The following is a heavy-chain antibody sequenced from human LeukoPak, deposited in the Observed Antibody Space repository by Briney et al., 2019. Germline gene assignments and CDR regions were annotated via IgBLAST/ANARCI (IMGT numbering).Heavy chain of an antibody. CDR2: ISYDGSHK. V-gene: IGHV3-30-3*01. D-gene: IGHD4-17*01. CDR3: ARAGIGSTVTTLFDY. CDR1: GFTFSSYD. Sequence: PGRSLRLSCAASGFTFSSYDMHWVRQAPGKGLEWVAVISYDGSHKYYADSVKGRFTISRDNSKNTLYLQMNSLRAEDTAVYYCARAGIGSTVTTLFDYWGQGTLVTVSS. J-gene: IGHJ4*02.